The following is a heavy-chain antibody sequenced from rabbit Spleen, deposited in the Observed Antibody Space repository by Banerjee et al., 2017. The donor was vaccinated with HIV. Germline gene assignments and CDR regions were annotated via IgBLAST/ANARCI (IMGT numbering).Heavy chain of an antibody. V-gene: IGHV1S45*01. CDR2: INAVTGKA. CDR3: ARDLPEIVGWNFGF. J-gene: IGHJ3*01. CDR1: GFSFSNKAV. D-gene: IGHD1-1*01. Sequence: QERLVESGGGLVQPEGSLTLTCTASGFSFSNKAVMCWVRQAPGKGLEWIACINAVTGKAVYASWAKGRFTFSKTSSTTVFLQVTRLTVADTATYFCARDLPEIVGWNFGFWGPGTLVTVS.